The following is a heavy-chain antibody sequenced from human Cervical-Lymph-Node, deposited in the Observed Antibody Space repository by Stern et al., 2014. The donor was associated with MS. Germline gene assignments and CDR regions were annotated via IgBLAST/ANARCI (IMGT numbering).Heavy chain of an antibody. D-gene: IGHD3-16*01. CDR3: ARNRVWGGTDY. Sequence: KFQGRVTITRDTSASTAYMELSSLRSEDTAVYYCARNRVWGGTDYWGQGTLVTVSS. V-gene: IGHV1-3*01. J-gene: IGHJ4*02.